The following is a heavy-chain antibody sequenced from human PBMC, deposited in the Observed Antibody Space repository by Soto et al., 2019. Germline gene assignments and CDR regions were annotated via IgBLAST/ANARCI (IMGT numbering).Heavy chain of an antibody. CDR3: GRKSQGSVTVTGNWYFDL. V-gene: IGHV3-23*01. J-gene: IGHJ2*01. CDR1: GFTFGGYA. D-gene: IGHD4-17*01. Sequence: EVQLLESGGGLLQPGGSLRLSCAASGFTFGGYAMNWVLQAPGKGLEWVSGISGGGDTTFYTDSVRGRFTISRDNSGNTLYLQMNSLRAEDTAVYFCGRKSQGSVTVTGNWYFDLWGRGTLVTVSS. CDR2: ISGGGDTT.